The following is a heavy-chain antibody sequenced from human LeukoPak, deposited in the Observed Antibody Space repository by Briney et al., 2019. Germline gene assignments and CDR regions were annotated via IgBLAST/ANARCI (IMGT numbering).Heavy chain of an antibody. CDR3: ARAAAAGTGDY. CDR2: IHTDGTK. J-gene: IGHJ4*02. V-gene: IGHV3-53*01. CDR1: GFSVSVNY. Sequence: GSLRLSCEISGFSVSVNYINWVRQAPGKGLEWVSVIHTDGTKYYGDSVKGRFIISRDESKNTVYLQMNSLRAEDTAMYYCARAAAAGTGDYWGQGTLVTVSS. D-gene: IGHD6-13*01.